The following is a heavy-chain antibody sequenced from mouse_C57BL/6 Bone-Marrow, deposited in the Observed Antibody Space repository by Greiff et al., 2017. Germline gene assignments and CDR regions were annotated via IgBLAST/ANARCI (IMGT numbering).Heavy chain of an antibody. J-gene: IGHJ1*03. CDR1: GYTFTTYP. Sequence: QVQLKESGAELVKPGASVKMSCKASGYTFTTYPIAGVKQNHGKGLEGIGNFHAYNDDTKYNDKFKGKATLTVEKSSSTVYLELSRLTSDDSAVDYCATRGYYGISVSYWYFDVWGTGTTVTVSS. CDR2: FHAYNDDT. CDR3: ATRGYYGISVSYWYFDV. D-gene: IGHD1-1*01. V-gene: IGHV1-47*01.